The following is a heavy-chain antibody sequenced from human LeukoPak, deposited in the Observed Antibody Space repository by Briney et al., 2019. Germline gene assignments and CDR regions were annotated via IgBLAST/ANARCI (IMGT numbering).Heavy chain of an antibody. J-gene: IGHJ4*02. V-gene: IGHV3-66*03. D-gene: IGHD3-22*01. CDR3: ARERSTYYYDSSGYYRGGYFDY. CDR1: GFTVSSNS. Sequence: GGSLRLSCTVSGFTVSSNSMSWVRQAPGKGLEWVSFIYSDNTHYSDSVKGRFTISRDNSKNTLYLQMNSLRAEDTAVYYCARERSTYYYDSSGYYRGGYFDYWGQGTLVTVSS. CDR2: IYSDNT.